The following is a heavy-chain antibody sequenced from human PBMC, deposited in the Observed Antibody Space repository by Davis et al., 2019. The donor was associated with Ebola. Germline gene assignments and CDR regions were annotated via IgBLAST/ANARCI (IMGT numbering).Heavy chain of an antibody. V-gene: IGHV3-21*05. CDR1: GFTFSSYW. CDR3: AREGALGYCRTTSCPTGYYYGMDV. Sequence: GGSLRLSCAASGFTFSSYWMSWVRQAPGKGLEWVSYISSSGSYSNYADSVKGRFTISRDNAKHSLYLQMNSLRADDTAVYYCAREGALGYCRTTSCPTGYYYGMDVWGQGTTVTVSS. J-gene: IGHJ6*02. CDR2: ISSSGSYS. D-gene: IGHD2-2*01.